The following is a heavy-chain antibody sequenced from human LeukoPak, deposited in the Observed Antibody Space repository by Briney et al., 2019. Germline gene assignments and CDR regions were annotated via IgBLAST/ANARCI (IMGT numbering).Heavy chain of an antibody. CDR2: ISYDGSNK. CDR3: AKDPDPYGDSAFDI. V-gene: IGHV3-30*18. J-gene: IGHJ3*02. Sequence: GGSLRLSCAASGFTFSIYGMHWVRQAPGKGLEWVAVISYDGSNKYYADSVKGRFTISRDNSKNTLYLQMNSLRAEDTAVYYCAKDPDPYGDSAFDIWGQGTMVTVSS. CDR1: GFTFSIYG. D-gene: IGHD4-17*01.